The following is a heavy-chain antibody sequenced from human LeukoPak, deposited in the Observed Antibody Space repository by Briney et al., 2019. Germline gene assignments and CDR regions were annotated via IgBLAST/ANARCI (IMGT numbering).Heavy chain of an antibody. J-gene: IGHJ6*02. D-gene: IGHD2-15*01. CDR2: IKQDGSEK. CDR1: GLTFSSYW. V-gene: IGHV3-7*03. CDR3: AKPRFSSSWYGMDV. Sequence: GGSLRLSCAASGLTFSSYWMRWVRQAPGKGLEWVANIKQDGSEKNYVDSVKGRFTISRDNAKNSLYLQMNSLRAEDTALYYCAKPRFSSSWYGMDVWGQGTTVTVSS.